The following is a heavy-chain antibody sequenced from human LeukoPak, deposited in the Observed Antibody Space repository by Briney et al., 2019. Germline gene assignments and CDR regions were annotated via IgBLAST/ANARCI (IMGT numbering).Heavy chain of an antibody. J-gene: IGHJ3*02. V-gene: IGHV4-59*11. D-gene: IGHD1-14*01. CDR1: GASIIGHY. Sequence: SETLSLTCTVSGASIIGHYLTWLRQPPGKGLEWIGYISHMGSTNYNPSLKSRVTVSVDTSKTQSALKLPSVSAEDTAVYYCAKNRISINALDMWGQGTMVTVSS. CDR3: AKNRISINALDM. CDR2: ISHMGST.